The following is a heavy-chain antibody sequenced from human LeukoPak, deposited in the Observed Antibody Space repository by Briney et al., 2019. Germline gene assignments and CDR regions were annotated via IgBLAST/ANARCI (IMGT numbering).Heavy chain of an antibody. Sequence: SQTLSLTCAISGDXVSSNSAAWNWIRQSPSRGLEWLGRTYYRYKWYNDYAVSVKSRITINPDTSKNQFSLQLNSVTPEDTAVYYCARDPSSGWPIVDAFDIWGQGTMVTVSS. CDR2: TYYRYKWYN. CDR1: GDXVSSNSAA. D-gene: IGHD6-19*01. V-gene: IGHV6-1*01. CDR3: ARDPSSGWPIVDAFDI. J-gene: IGHJ3*02.